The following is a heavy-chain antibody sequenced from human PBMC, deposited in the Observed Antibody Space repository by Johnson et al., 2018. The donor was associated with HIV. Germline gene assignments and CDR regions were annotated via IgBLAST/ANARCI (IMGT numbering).Heavy chain of an antibody. CDR1: GFTFSNYA. V-gene: IGHV3-30*04. J-gene: IGHJ3*02. D-gene: IGHD1-26*01. CDR2: ISYEGSNK. CDR3: AKARGIVGADGLDNDALDR. Sequence: QVQLVESGGGVVQPGRSLRLSCAASGFTFSNYAIHWVRQAPGKGLEWVAVISYEGSNKYYAASVKGRFSISRDNSKNTLYLQMNSMRAEDTAVYYCAKARGIVGADGLDNDALDRWGQGTLVTVSS.